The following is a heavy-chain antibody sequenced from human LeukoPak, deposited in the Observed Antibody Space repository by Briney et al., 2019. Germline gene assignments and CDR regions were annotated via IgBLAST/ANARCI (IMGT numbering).Heavy chain of an antibody. CDR3: ARDTIRRAAAGSGTRDAFDI. V-gene: IGHV3-7*01. Sequence: PGGSLRLSCAASGFTFSSYWMSWVRQAPGKGLEWVANIKQDGSEKYYVDSVKGRFTISRDNAKNSLYLQINSLRAEDTAVYYCARDTIRRAAAGSGTRDAFDIWGQGTMVTVSS. CDR1: GFTFSSYW. D-gene: IGHD6-13*01. CDR2: IKQDGSEK. J-gene: IGHJ3*02.